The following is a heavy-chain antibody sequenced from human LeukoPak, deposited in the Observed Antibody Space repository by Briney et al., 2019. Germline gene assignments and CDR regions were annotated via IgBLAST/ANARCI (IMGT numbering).Heavy chain of an antibody. J-gene: IGHJ3*02. CDR1: GGTFSSYA. V-gene: IGHV1-69*05. Sequence: ASVKVSCKASGGTFSSYAISWVRQAPGQGREWMGRIIPIFGTANYAQKFQGSVTITTDESTSTAYMELSSLGSEDTAVYYCARDPTANLGYCSGGSCYSGGGDAFDIWGQGTMVTVSS. D-gene: IGHD2-15*01. CDR3: ARDPTANLGYCSGGSCYSGGGDAFDI. CDR2: IIPIFGTA.